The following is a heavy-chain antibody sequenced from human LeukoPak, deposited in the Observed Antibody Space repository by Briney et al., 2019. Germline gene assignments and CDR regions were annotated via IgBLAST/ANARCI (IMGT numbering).Heavy chain of an antibody. D-gene: IGHD3-22*01. CDR3: ANQLTYYYDSSGYYDADAFDI. CDR1: GFTFSSYG. V-gene: IGHV3-30*02. J-gene: IGHJ3*02. Sequence: PGGSLRLSCAASGFTFSSYGMHWGRQAPGMGLEWVAFIRYDGSNKYYADSVKGRFTISRDNSKNTLYPQMNSLRAEDTAVYYCANQLTYYYDSSGYYDADAFDIWGQGTMLTVSS. CDR2: IRYDGSNK.